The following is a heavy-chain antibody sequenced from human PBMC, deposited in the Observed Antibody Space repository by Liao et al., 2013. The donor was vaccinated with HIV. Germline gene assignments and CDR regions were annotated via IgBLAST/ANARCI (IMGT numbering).Heavy chain of an antibody. CDR1: GGSFSDYY. CDR2: IYSSGSA. J-gene: IGHJ5*02. V-gene: IGHV4-59*10. D-gene: IGHD3-3*01. CDR3: ARTDQYYDFWNGYENWFDP. Sequence: QVQLQQWGAGLLKPSETLSLTCAVYGGSFSDYYWSWIRQPAGKGLEWIGRIYSSGSANYNPSLKSRVTMSVDTSKNQFSLKLRSVTAADTAVYYCARTDQYYDFWNGYENWFDPWGQGTLVTVSS.